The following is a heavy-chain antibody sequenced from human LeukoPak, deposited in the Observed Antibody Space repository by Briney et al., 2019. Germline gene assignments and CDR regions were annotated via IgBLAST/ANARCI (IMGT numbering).Heavy chain of an antibody. CDR3: ARLSGNFLDY. J-gene: IGHJ4*02. V-gene: IGHV3-33*01. D-gene: IGHD1-26*01. CDR2: IWYDGSKK. CDR1: GFTFSRDG. Sequence: GGSLRLSCAASGFTFSRDGMHWVRQAPGKGLEWVAVIWYDGSKKYYADSVKGRFTISRDNSKNTLYLQMNSLRAEDTAVYYCARLSGNFLDYWGQGTLVTVSS.